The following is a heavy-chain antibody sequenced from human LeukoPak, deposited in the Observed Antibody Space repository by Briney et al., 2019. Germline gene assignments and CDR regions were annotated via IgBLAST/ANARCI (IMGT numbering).Heavy chain of an antibody. V-gene: IGHV4-59*08. CDR2: IYYSGST. J-gene: IGHJ4*02. CDR1: GGSISSYY. Sequence: SETLSLTCTVSGGSISSYYWSWIRQPPGKGLDWIGYIYYSGSTNYNPSLKSRVTISVDTSKNQFSLKLSSVTAADTAVYYCARRDSSSCIDYWGQETLVTVSS. D-gene: IGHD6-13*01. CDR3: ARRDSSSCIDY.